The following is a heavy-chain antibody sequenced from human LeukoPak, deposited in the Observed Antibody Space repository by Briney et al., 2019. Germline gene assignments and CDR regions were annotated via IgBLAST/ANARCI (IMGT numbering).Heavy chain of an antibody. CDR3: AREAPMNYGMDV. CDR1: GFTFDDYA. V-gene: IGHV3-9*01. Sequence: PGGSLRLSCAASGFTFDDYAMHWVRQAPGKGLEWVSGISWNSGSIGYADSVKGRFTISRDNAKNSLYLQMNSLRAEDTALYYCAREAPMNYGMDVWGQGTTVTVSS. J-gene: IGHJ6*02. CDR2: ISWNSGSI.